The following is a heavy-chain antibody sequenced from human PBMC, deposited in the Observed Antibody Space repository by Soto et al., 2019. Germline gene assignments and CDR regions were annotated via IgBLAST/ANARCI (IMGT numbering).Heavy chain of an antibody. Sequence: SETLSLTCTVSGGSISSYYWSWIRQPPGKGLEWIGYIYYSGSTNYNPSLKSRVTISVDTSKNQFSLKLSSVTAADTAVYYCARERGDRQRKYYYYMDVWGKGTTVTVSS. CDR1: GGSISSYY. J-gene: IGHJ6*03. CDR2: IYYSGST. CDR3: ARERGDRQRKYYYYMDV. V-gene: IGHV4-59*01.